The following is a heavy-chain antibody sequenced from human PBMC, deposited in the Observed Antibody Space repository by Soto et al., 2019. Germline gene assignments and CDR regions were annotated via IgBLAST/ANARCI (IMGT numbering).Heavy chain of an antibody. Sequence: GGSLRLSCAASGFSFSSYGMHWVRQAPGKGLEWVAFMAYDGSNRYNADSVKGRFTISRDNSKNTLYLQMSSLRVEDTAVYYCARDVDTAMATLSPWGQGTLVTVSS. CDR1: GFSFSSYG. CDR2: MAYDGSNR. D-gene: IGHD5-18*01. V-gene: IGHV3-30-3*01. J-gene: IGHJ5*02. CDR3: ARDVDTAMATLSP.